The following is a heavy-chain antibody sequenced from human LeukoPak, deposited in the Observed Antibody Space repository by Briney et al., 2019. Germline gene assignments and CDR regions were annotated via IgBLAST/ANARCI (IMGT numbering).Heavy chain of an antibody. Sequence: ASVKVSCKASGYTFTGYYMHWVRQAPGQGLEWMGWINPNSGGTNYAQKFQGRVTMTRDTSISTAYMELSRLRSDDTAVYYCARDWDGDSSPYYNYMDVWGKGTTVTVSS. CDR2: INPNSGGT. J-gene: IGHJ6*03. CDR3: ARDWDGDSSPYYNYMDV. V-gene: IGHV1-2*02. CDR1: GYTFTGYY. D-gene: IGHD5-18*01.